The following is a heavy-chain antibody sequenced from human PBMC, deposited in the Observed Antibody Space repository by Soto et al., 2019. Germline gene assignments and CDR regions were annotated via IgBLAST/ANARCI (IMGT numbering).Heavy chain of an antibody. Sequence: QDQLVQSGAEVKKPGASVKVSCKSSGYTFSSYGISWVRQAPGQGLEWMGWISPYNGNTNYAQKVQGRVTMTADTSTSTGYMELRSLRSDDTAVYYCARRRAGGDLDYWGQGTLVTVSS. CDR3: ARRRAGGDLDY. CDR1: GYTFSSYG. CDR2: ISPYNGNT. V-gene: IGHV1-18*01. J-gene: IGHJ4*02. D-gene: IGHD3-10*01.